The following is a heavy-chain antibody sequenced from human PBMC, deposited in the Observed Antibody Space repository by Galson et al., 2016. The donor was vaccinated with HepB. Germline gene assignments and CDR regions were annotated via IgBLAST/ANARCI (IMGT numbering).Heavy chain of an antibody. CDR2: IIPIFGTA. V-gene: IGHV1-69*01. Sequence: ASGGTFSSDALSWVRQAPGQGLEWLGGIIPIFGTANYAQKFQDRVTITADESTSTVYMELSSLGSEDTAIYYCASDVVEYFQHWGQGTLVTVSS. CDR1: GGTFSSDA. J-gene: IGHJ1*01. CDR3: ASDVVEYFQH.